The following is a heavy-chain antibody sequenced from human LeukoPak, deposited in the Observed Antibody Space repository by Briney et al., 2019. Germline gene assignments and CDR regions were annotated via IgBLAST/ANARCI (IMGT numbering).Heavy chain of an antibody. CDR3: ARVPLTGGTDY. Sequence: ASVKVSCKASGYTFTSYGISWVRQAPGQGLEWMGWISAYNGNTNYAQKFQGRVTITADKSTSTAYMELSSLRSEDTAVYYCARVPLTGGTDYSGQGTLVTVSS. D-gene: IGHD1-14*01. V-gene: IGHV1-18*01. CDR2: ISAYNGNT. CDR1: GYTFTSYG. J-gene: IGHJ4*02.